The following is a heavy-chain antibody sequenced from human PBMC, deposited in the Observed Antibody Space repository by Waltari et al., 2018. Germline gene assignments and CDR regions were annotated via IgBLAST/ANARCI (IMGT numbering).Heavy chain of an antibody. CDR1: GGSLSSSRYY. D-gene: IGHD3-3*01. CDR2: IYYSGST. V-gene: IGHV4-39*01. Sequence: QLQLQESGPGLVKPSETLSLTCTVSGGSLSSSRYYWGWIRQPPRKGLEWIGSIYYSGSTYYNPSLKSRVTISVDTSKNQFSLKLSSVTAADTAVYYCARHYYYDFWSGYPFYYYYGMDVWGQGTTVTVSS. CDR3: ARHYYYDFWSGYPFYYYYGMDV. J-gene: IGHJ6*02.